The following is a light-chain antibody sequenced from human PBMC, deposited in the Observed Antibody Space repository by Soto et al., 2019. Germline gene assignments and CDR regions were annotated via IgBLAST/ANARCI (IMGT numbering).Light chain of an antibody. CDR1: QSVSNN. V-gene: IGKV3-15*01. CDR3: QQNYNWPPYT. CDR2: AAS. Sequence: EIVMTQSPATLSVSPGERATLSCRASQSVSNNLAWYQQKPGQAPRLLIYAASTRHTGIPARFSGSGSGTEFTLTISSLQSEDFATYYCQQNYNWPPYTFGQGTKVEIK. J-gene: IGKJ1*01.